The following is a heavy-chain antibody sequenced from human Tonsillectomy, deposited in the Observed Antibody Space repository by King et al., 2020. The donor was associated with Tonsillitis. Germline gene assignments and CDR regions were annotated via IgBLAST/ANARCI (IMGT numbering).Heavy chain of an antibody. J-gene: IGHJ4*02. D-gene: IGHD6-19*01. CDR2: TDSISTNI. CDR1: GFTFSSYS. CDR3: ARATLFEGIAVSGTSY. Sequence: VQLVESGGGLVRPGGSLRLSCAASGFTFSSYSMNWVRQAPGKGLEWVSSTDSISTNIYYADSVKGRFTISRDNAKNSLYLQMNSLRAEDTAVYYCARATLFEGIAVSGTSYWGQGTLVTVSS. V-gene: IGHV3-21*01.